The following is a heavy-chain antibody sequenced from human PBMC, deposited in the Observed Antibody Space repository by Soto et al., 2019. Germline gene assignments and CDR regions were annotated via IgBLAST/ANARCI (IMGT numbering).Heavy chain of an antibody. CDR3: ARREIQGPIDY. V-gene: IGHV4-4*02. CDR2: IFHSGTT. CDR1: GGSMRSNNR. Sequence: SETLSLTCAVSGGSMRSNNRWSWVRQPPGKGLEWIGEIFHSGTTYYNPYLKSRVTMSVDTSKNQFSLKLTSVTAVDTAVYYCARREIQGPIDYWGQGTLVTVSS. D-gene: IGHD1-26*01. J-gene: IGHJ4*02.